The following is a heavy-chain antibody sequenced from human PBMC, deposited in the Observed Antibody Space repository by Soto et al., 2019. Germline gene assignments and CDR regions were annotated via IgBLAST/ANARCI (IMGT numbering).Heavy chain of an antibody. V-gene: IGHV3-23*01. Sequence: EVQLLESGGGLVQPGGSLRLSCAASGFTFSSYAMSWVRQAPGKGLEWVSAISGSGGSTYYADSVKGHFTISRDNSKNTVYLQMNSLRVDDTAVYYCAKALSRQWLWGRDAFDIWGQGTMVTVSS. J-gene: IGHJ3*02. D-gene: IGHD6-19*01. CDR2: ISGSGGST. CDR3: AKALSRQWLWGRDAFDI. CDR1: GFTFSSYA.